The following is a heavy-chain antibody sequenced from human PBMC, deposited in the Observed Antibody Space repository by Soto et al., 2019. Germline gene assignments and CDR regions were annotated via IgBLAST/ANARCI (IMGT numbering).Heavy chain of an antibody. CDR2: IIPSYGTT. CDR3: ARDLGSCSGDSCRYYWLDC. V-gene: IGHV1-69*01. Sequence: QVQLVQSGAEVKKPGSSVKVSCKTSGGTFSTFAISWVRQAPGQGLEWMGGIIPSYGTTNYAQKFQGRVTITEEETKSTAYMELSSLRSEDTTVYYCARDLGSCSGDSCRYYWLDCWGQGTLVTVSS. J-gene: IGHJ5*01. CDR1: GGTFSTFA. D-gene: IGHD2-15*01.